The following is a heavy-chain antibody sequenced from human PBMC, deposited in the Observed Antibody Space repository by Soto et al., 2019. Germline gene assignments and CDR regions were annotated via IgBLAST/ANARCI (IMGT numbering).Heavy chain of an antibody. CDR3: ARVYSTGSYCRAR. Sequence: PAWSLRQTGAAGGSAYAGVRRGRVSQIPGKGLEWVSAISTDPSRTYYADSVKGRFTISRDNSKNTLYLQMNSLRAEDTAVYYCARVYSTGSYCRARWGQGTLVTVS. CDR1: GSAYAGVR. J-gene: IGHJ4*02. D-gene: IGHD3-22*01. V-gene: IGHV3-23*05. CDR2: ISTDPSRT.